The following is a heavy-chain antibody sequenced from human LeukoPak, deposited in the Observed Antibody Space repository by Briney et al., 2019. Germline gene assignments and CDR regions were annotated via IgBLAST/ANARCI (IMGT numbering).Heavy chain of an antibody. CDR3: ARSSVTGHFDF. D-gene: IGHD6-19*01. Sequence: SVRVSCKASGDTFTSSAISWVRQAPGQGGEGMGKIILPLDMTNYAQQFQGGVTITTDKATDTVFLELSSLRSQDTAVYYCARSSVTGHFDFWGQGTLVTVS. J-gene: IGHJ4*02. CDR2: IILPLDMT. CDR1: GDTFTSSA. V-gene: IGHV1-69*04.